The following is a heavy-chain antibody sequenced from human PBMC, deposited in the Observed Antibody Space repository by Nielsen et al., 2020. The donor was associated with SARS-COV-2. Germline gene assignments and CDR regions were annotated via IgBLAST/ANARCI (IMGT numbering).Heavy chain of an antibody. V-gene: IGHV5-51*01. CDR3: ARMVRGVIITTHHYGMDV. CDR2: IYPGDSDT. J-gene: IGHJ6*02. CDR1: GYSFTSYW. Sequence: GESLKISCKGSGYSFTSYWIGWVRQMPGKGLEWMGIIYPGDSDTRYSPSFQGQVTISADKSISTAYLQWSSLKASDTAMYYCARMVRGVIITTHHYGMDVWGQGTTVTVSS. D-gene: IGHD3-10*01.